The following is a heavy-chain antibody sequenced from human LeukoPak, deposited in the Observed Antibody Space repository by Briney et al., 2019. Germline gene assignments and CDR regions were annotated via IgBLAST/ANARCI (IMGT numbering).Heavy chain of an antibody. CDR1: GFTFSSYW. CDR3: ARDPATTVTTYAY. J-gene: IGHJ4*02. CDR2: IKQDGSEK. Sequence: GGSLRLSCAASGFTFSSYWMSWVRQAPGKGLEWVANIKQDGSEKYYVDSVKGRFTISSDNAKNSLYLQMNSLRPEDTAVYYCARDPATTVTTYAYWGQGTLVTVSS. D-gene: IGHD4-17*01. V-gene: IGHV3-7*01.